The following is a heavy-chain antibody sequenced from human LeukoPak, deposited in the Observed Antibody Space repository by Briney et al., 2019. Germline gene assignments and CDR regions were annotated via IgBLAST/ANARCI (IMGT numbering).Heavy chain of an antibody. Sequence: GGSLRLSCAASGFTFSDYYMSWIRQAPGKGLEWVSYISSSGNTIYYADSVKGRFTISRDNAKNSLYLQMNSLRTEDAALYYCAKDRGSSGWYATFDYWGQGTLVTVSS. CDR1: GFTFSDYY. V-gene: IGHV3-11*01. J-gene: IGHJ4*02. D-gene: IGHD6-19*01. CDR2: ISSSGNTI. CDR3: AKDRGSSGWYATFDY.